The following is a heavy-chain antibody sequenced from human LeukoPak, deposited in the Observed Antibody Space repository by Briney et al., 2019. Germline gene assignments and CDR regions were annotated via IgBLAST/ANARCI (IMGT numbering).Heavy chain of an antibody. J-gene: IGHJ3*02. V-gene: IGHV5-51*01. D-gene: IGHD5-24*01. CDR1: GYSFTSYW. CDR3: ARCGNGYNWEDAFDI. Sequence: GESLKISCKGSGYSFTSYWIGWVRQMPGKGLEGMGIIYPGDSDTRYSPSFQGQVTISADKSISTAYLQWSSLKASDSAMYYCARCGNGYNWEDAFDIWGQGTMVTVSS. CDR2: IYPGDSDT.